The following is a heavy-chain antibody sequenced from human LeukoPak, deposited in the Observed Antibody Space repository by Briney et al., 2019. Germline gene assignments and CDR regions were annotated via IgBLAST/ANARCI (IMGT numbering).Heavy chain of an antibody. CDR1: GFTFSSYS. V-gene: IGHV3-21*01. CDR2: ISSSSSYI. D-gene: IGHD3-10*01. J-gene: IGHJ4*02. Sequence: GGSLRLPCAASGFTFSSYSMNWVRQAPGKGLEWVSSISSSSSYIYYADSVKGRFTISRDNAKNSLYLQMNSLRAEDTAVYYCARDSEYYGSGSPYYFDYWGQGTLVTVSS. CDR3: ARDSEYYGSGSPYYFDY.